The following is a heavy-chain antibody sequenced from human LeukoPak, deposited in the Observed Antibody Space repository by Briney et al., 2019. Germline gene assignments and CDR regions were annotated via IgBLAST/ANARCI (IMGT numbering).Heavy chain of an antibody. J-gene: IGHJ4*02. Sequence: GGSLRLSCAASGFTFSSYGMHWVRQAPGKGLEWVAFIRYDGSNQYYAGSVKGRFTISRDNSKNTMYLQMNSLRPEDTAVYYCAPRNRGYWGQGTLVTVSS. D-gene: IGHD1-14*01. CDR1: GFTFSSYG. CDR3: APRNRGY. CDR2: IRYDGSNQ. V-gene: IGHV3-30*02.